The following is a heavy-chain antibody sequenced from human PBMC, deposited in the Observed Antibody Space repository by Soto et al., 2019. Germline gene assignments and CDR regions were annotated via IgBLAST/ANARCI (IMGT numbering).Heavy chain of an antibody. CDR1: GCTFDDYA. J-gene: IGHJ5*02. CDR2: ISWNSGSI. V-gene: IGHV3-9*01. Sequence: EVQLVESGGGLVQPGRSLRLACAASGCTFDDYAMHWVRQAPGKGLEWVSGISWNSGSIGYADSVKGRFTISRDNAKNSMYLQMNSMRAENTAFYYCAKDSCSGGSCYLGLFNWFDPWGQGTLVTVSS. D-gene: IGHD2-15*01. CDR3: AKDSCSGGSCYLGLFNWFDP.